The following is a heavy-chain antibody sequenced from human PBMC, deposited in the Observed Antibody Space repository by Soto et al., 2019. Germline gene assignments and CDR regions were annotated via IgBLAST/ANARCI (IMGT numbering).Heavy chain of an antibody. D-gene: IGHD2-8*01. V-gene: IGHV3-48*02. CDR3: ARDRDAYCSKGICSGPYFDY. J-gene: IGHJ4*02. Sequence: PGGSLRLSCAASGFTFSTYSINWVRQAPGKGLEWISYISDNSSVIYYADAVKGRFTISRDNAKNSLYPQMNSLRDEDTAVYYCARDRDAYCSKGICSGPYFDYWGQGTLVTVSS. CDR1: GFTFSTYS. CDR2: ISDNSSVI.